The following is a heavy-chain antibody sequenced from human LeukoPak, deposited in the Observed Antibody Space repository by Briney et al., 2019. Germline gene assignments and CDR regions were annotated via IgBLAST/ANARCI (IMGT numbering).Heavy chain of an antibody. CDR1: GFTFSDYY. CDR3: ARDNGSGSYAFDY. CDR2: ISSSSSYT. Sequence: GGSLRLSCAASGFTFSDYYMSWIRQAPGKGLEWVSYISSSSSYTNYADSVKGRFTISRDNAKNSLYLQMSSLRAEDTAVYYCARDNGSGSYAFDYWGQGTLVTVSS. D-gene: IGHD3-10*01. J-gene: IGHJ4*02. V-gene: IGHV3-11*06.